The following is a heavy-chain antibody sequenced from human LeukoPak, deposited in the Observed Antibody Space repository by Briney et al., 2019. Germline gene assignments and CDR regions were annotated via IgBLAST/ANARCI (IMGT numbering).Heavy chain of an antibody. CDR1: GGSIFNEYYY. V-gene: IGHV4-39*01. Sequence: SETLSLTCSVSGGSIFNEYYYWGWIRQPPGKGLEWIGGIYYTGSAYYNPSLQSRVTISIDTSKNQFSLRVTSVTAADTAVYYCASQLGDANNWYYFDYWGQGTLVAVSS. J-gene: IGHJ4*02. CDR2: IYYTGSA. CDR3: ASQLGDANNWYYFDY. D-gene: IGHD1-1*01.